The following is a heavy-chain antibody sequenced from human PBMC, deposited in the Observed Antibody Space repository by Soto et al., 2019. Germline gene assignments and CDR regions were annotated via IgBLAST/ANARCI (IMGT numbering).Heavy chain of an antibody. V-gene: IGHV4-34*01. CDR3: ARDEYGDSAFDI. CDR1: GGSFSGYY. J-gene: IGHJ3*02. CDR2: INHSGST. Sequence: PSETLSLTCAVYGGSFSGYYWSWIRQPPGKGLEWIGEINHSGSTNYNPSLKSRITISVDTSKNQFSLKLSSVTAADTAVYYCARDEYGDSAFDIWGQGTMVTVSS. D-gene: IGHD4-17*01.